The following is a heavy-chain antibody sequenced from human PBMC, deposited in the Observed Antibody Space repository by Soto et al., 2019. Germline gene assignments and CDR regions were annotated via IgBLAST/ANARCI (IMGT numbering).Heavy chain of an antibody. CDR2: IYTGDSDT. CDR1: GYSFTTYW. CDR3: ARQAVSGSYYEPSDY. V-gene: IGHV5-51*07. Sequence: GESLKISCKGSGYSFTTYWIGWAHQMTRNGLEWMGIIYTGDSDTRDSPSFQGQVTISADKSIITAYLQWNSLKASDTAMYYCARQAVSGSYYEPSDYWGQGT. J-gene: IGHJ4*02. D-gene: IGHD3-10*01.